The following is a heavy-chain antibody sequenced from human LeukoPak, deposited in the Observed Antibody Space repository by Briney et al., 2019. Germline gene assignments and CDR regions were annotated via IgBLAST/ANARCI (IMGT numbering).Heavy chain of an antibody. D-gene: IGHD3-9*01. CDR3: ARGDILTGSWFDP. CDR2: IIPIFGTA. J-gene: IGHJ5*02. V-gene: IGHV1-69*05. CDR1: GGTFSSYA. Sequence: SVKVSCKASGGTFSSYAISWVRQAPGQGLEWMGGIIPIFGTANYAQKFQGRVTITTDESTSTAYMELSSLRSEDTAVYYCARGDILTGSWFDPWGQGTLVTVSS.